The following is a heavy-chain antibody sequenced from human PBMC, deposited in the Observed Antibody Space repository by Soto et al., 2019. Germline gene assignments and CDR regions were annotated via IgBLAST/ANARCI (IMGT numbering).Heavy chain of an antibody. D-gene: IGHD3-22*01. J-gene: IGHJ3*02. V-gene: IGHV1-18*04. Sequence: GASVKVSCKASGYTFTSYGISWVRQAPGQGLEWMGWISAYNGNTNYAQKLQGRVTMTTDTSTSTAYMELRSLRSDDTAVYYCARDLPPPAYYYDSSGPDAFDIWGRGTMVTVSS. CDR3: ARDLPPPAYYYDSSGPDAFDI. CDR1: GYTFTSYG. CDR2: ISAYNGNT.